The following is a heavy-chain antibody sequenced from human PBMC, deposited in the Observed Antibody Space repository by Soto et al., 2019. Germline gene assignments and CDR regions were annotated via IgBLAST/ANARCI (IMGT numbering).Heavy chain of an antibody. V-gene: IGHV3-30*18. CDR2: ISYDGSLK. CDR1: GFTFSSYG. D-gene: IGHD3-10*01. CDR3: AKDFKVSGSYYGSLHYYYGMDV. Sequence: PGGSLRLSCAASGFTFSSYGMHWVRQAPGKGLEWVAIISYDGSLKYYADSVKGRFTISRDNSKSALYLQMNSLRPEDTAVYYCAKDFKVSGSYYGSLHYYYGMDVWGQGTTVTVSS. J-gene: IGHJ6*02.